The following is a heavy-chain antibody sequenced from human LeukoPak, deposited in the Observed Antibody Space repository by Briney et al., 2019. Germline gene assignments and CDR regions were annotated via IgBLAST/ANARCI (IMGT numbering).Heavy chain of an antibody. V-gene: IGHV3-30*02. CDR3: ARARRSGGITLIRGVKDRGWFDS. CDR1: GFTFSSYS. D-gene: IGHD3-10*01. J-gene: IGHJ5*01. CDR2: IRPDGDNK. Sequence: GGSLRLSCAASGFTFSSYSMNWVRQAPGKGLEWVAFIRPDGDNKYYADSVKGRFTISRDNSKNTLYLQMNSLRAEDTAVHYCARARRSGGITLIRGVKDRGWFDSWGQGTLVTVSS.